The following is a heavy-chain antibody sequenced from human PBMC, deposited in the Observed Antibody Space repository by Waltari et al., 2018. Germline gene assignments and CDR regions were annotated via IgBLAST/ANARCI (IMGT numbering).Heavy chain of an antibody. CDR3: AKDQAEWLVLDGYFDS. CDR2: MSGTGDYT. Sequence: EVQLLESGGDLAQPGGSLRLSCAGSGFNFSTYALTWVRQAPGKGLEWVSTMSGTGDYTYYADSVKGRFTISRDNSKNTVFLHMNNLRVEDTAIYFCAKDQAEWLVLDGYFDSWGQGTPVTVSS. D-gene: IGHD6-19*01. CDR1: GFNFSTYA. J-gene: IGHJ4*02. V-gene: IGHV3-23*01.